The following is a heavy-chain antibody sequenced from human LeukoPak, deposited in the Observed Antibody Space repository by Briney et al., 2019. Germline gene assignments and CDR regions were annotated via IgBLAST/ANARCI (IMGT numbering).Heavy chain of an antibody. J-gene: IGHJ3*02. D-gene: IGHD3-3*01. CDR2: IYTSGST. V-gene: IGHV4-61*02. CDR3: ARDGPYYDFWSGYYRRAFDI. CDR1: GSSISSGSYY. Sequence: PSQTLSLTCTVSGSSISSGSYYWSWIRQPAGKGLEWIGRIYTSGSTNYNPSLKSRVTISADTSKNQFSLKLSSVTAADTAVYYCARDGPYYDFWSGYYRRAFDIWGQGTMVTVSS.